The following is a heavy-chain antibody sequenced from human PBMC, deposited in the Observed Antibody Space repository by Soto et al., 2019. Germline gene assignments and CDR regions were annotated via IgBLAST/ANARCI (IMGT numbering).Heavy chain of an antibody. J-gene: IGHJ4*02. D-gene: IGHD2-2*01. CDR3: ARYCVSAKCLDY. V-gene: IGHV4-59*03. CDR1: GGPIINYY. CDR2: IHHSGDT. Sequence: QVQLQESGPGLVKPSETLSLTCTVSGGPIINYYWSWIRQPPGMGLEWIGYIHHSGDTNSDPSLKSRVTISIDTSKNQLSLRLSSVTAADTAVYYCARYCVSAKCLDYWGQGTLVTVSS.